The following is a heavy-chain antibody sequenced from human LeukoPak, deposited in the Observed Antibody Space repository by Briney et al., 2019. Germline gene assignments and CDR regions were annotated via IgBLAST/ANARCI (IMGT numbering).Heavy chain of an antibody. Sequence: SETLSLTCAVYGGSFSGYHWSWIRQTPGRGLEWIGEINHSGSTNYSTSPTSRVTISIDTSRNQFSLNIRSVTAADTAVYFCARGGTGFCTSTTCLAYYYSGLDVWGQGTTVTVS. D-gene: IGHD2-2*01. J-gene: IGHJ6*02. CDR3: ARGGTGFCTSTTCLAYYYSGLDV. CDR2: INHSGST. CDR1: GGSFSGYH. V-gene: IGHV4-34*01.